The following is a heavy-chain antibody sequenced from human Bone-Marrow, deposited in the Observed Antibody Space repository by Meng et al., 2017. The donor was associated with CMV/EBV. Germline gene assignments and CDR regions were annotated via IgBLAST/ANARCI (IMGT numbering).Heavy chain of an antibody. CDR1: GYSFANCW. J-gene: IGHJ4*02. D-gene: IGHD3-3*01. CDR3: TVRWRFGNMRYFDY. CDR2: INPGDSDT. Sequence: GGSLRLSCKYSGYSFANCWVGWVRQLPGKGLEWMGIINPGDSDTQYSRSFQGQVTISADMSINTAYLQWASLKALDTAVYYCTVRWRFGNMRYFDYWGQGALVTVSS. V-gene: IGHV5-51*01.